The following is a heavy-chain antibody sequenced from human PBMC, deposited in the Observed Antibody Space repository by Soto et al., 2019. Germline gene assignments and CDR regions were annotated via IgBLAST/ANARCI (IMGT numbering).Heavy chain of an antibody. Sequence: ESGGGLVQPGRSLRLSCAASGFTFDDYAMHWVRQAPGKGLEWVSGISWNSGSIGYADSVKGRFTISRDNAKNSLYLQMNSLRAEDTALYYCAKDMGYSSSSGFDYWGQGTLVTVSS. V-gene: IGHV3-9*01. J-gene: IGHJ4*02. CDR3: AKDMGYSSSSGFDY. CDR2: ISWNSGSI. D-gene: IGHD6-6*01. CDR1: GFTFDDYA.